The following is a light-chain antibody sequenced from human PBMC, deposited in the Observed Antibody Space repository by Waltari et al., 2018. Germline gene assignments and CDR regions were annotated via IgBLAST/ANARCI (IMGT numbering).Light chain of an antibody. CDR1: SSDVGGYNY. V-gene: IGLV2-8*01. CDR3: SSYGGSTLSV. Sequence: QSALTQPPSASGSPGQSVTISCTGTSSDVGGYNYVSWYQQHPGKAPKLMSYEVTKRPSGGPDRFSGSKSGNTASLTVSGLQAEDEADYYCSSYGGSTLSVFGSGTKVTVL. J-gene: IGLJ1*01. CDR2: EVT.